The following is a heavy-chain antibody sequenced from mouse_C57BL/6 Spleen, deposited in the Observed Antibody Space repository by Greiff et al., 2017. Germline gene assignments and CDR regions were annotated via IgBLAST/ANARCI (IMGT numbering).Heavy chain of an antibody. Sequence: QVQLQQPGTELVKPGASVKLSCKASGYTFTSYWMHWVKQRPGQGLEWIGNINPSNGGTNYNEKFKSKATLTVDKSSSTAYMQLSSLTSEDSAVXYCARFDGYRGWFAYWGQGTLVTVSA. V-gene: IGHV1-53*01. CDR3: ARFDGYRGWFAY. J-gene: IGHJ3*01. D-gene: IGHD2-3*01. CDR2: INPSNGGT. CDR1: GYTFTSYW.